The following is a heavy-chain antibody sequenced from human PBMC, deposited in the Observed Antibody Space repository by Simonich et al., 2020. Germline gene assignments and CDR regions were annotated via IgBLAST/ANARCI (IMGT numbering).Heavy chain of an antibody. Sequence: QLQLQESGPGLVKPSETLSLTCTVSGGSISSSSYYWGWIRQPPGKGLEWIGSIYYRGSTYYNPSLKGRVTISVDTSKNQFSLKLSSVTAADTAVYYCARHAGFAFDIWGQGTMVTVSS. D-gene: IGHD6-13*01. V-gene: IGHV4-39*01. J-gene: IGHJ3*02. CDR2: IYYRGST. CDR1: GGSISSSSYY. CDR3: ARHAGFAFDI.